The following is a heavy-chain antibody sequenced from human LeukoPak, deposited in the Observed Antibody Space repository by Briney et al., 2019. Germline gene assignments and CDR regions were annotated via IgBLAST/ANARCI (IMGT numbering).Heavy chain of an antibody. CDR3: ARSSIAARGYFDY. Sequence: SQTLSLTCAVSGDSISSGGYYWSWIRQHPGKGLEWIGYIYYSGSTYYNPSLKSRVTISVDTSKNQFSLKLSSVTAADTAVYYCARSSIAARGYFDYWGQGTLVTVSS. CDR2: IYYSGST. CDR1: GDSISSGGYY. D-gene: IGHD6-6*01. V-gene: IGHV4-31*11. J-gene: IGHJ4*02.